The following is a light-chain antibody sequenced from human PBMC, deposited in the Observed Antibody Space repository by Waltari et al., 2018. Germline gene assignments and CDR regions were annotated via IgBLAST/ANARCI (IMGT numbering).Light chain of an antibody. J-gene: IGLJ1*01. CDR1: KLGNTF. Sequence: SYDLTQPPSVSVSPGQTASIPCSGNKLGNTFASWYQQRPGQSPVLVIYQDKKRPSGITERFSGSNSGYTATLTISGALPMDEADYYCLAWDSSTAWTFGTGTRVTVL. V-gene: IGLV3-1*01. CDR2: QDK. CDR3: LAWDSSTAWT.